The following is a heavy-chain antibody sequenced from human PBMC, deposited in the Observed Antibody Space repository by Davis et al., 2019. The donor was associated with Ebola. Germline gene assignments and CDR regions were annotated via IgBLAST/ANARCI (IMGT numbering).Heavy chain of an antibody. Sequence: ASVKVSCKASGYTFTSYAMNWVRQAPGQRLEWMGWINAGNGNTKYSQKFQGRVTITRDTSASTAYMELSSLRSEDTAVYYCARGLELLYWFDPWGQGTLVTVSS. CDR1: GYTFTSYA. D-gene: IGHD1-7*01. CDR2: INAGNGNT. V-gene: IGHV1-3*01. J-gene: IGHJ5*02. CDR3: ARGLELLYWFDP.